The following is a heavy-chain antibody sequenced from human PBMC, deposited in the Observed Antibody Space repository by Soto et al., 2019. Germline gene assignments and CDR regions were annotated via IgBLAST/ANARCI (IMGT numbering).Heavy chain of an antibody. Sequence: SETLSLTCNSSGGSITSSGSALGWIRQSPGKGLEWIGTIDYSGNIYYIPSLKSRITISVDTSKNQISLKLSSVTAADTAVYYCARHIHTQGSDTSFAAWGQGTLDTVSP. CDR1: GGSITSSGSA. J-gene: IGHJ5*02. CDR2: IDYSGNI. V-gene: IGHV4-39*01. D-gene: IGHD3-10*01. CDR3: ARHIHTQGSDTSFAA.